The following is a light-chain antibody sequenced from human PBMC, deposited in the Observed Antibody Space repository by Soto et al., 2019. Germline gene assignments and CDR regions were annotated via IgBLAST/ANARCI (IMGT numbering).Light chain of an antibody. V-gene: IGKV2-28*01. J-gene: IGKJ2*01. CDR3: MQALQTPPT. CDR1: QSLLHSNGYNY. Sequence: DIVMTQSPLSLPVTPGEPASISCRSSQSLLHSNGYNYLDWYLQKPGQSPQLLIYLGSNRASGVPDRFSGRGSGTDFTLKISRVEAEHVGVYYCMQALQTPPTFGQGTKLEIK. CDR2: LGS.